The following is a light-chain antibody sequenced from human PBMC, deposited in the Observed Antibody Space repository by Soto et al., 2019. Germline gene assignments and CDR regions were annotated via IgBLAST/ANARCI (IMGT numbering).Light chain of an antibody. Sequence: NELTQSPSSLSASVGDRVTITCQASHDIRNDLNWYQQKSGKAPKLLIHAASTLEAGVPSRFSGSGSGTDFTFTISGLQPEDVATYYCQQLTRYPSTFGGGTKVEIK. CDR2: AAS. V-gene: IGKV1-33*01. CDR1: HDIRND. CDR3: QQLTRYPST. J-gene: IGKJ4*01.